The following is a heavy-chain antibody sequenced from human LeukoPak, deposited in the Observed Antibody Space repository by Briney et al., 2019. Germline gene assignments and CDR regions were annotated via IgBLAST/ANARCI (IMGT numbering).Heavy chain of an antibody. J-gene: IGHJ4*02. V-gene: IGHV1-69*13. CDR1: GYTFTGYH. D-gene: IGHD6-13*01. CDR2: IIPIFGTA. Sequence: SVKVSCKASGYTFTGYHMHWVRQAPGQGLEWMGWIIPIFGTANYAQKFQGRVTITADESTSTAYMELSSLRSEDTAVYYCARGRVGGAAAYFDYWGQGTLVTVSS. CDR3: ARGRVGGAAAYFDY.